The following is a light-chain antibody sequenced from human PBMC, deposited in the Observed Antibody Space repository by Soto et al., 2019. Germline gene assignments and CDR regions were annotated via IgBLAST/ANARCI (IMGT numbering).Light chain of an antibody. V-gene: IGLV2-23*01. CDR3: CSSAGSSTPHYV. CDR2: EGS. J-gene: IGLJ1*01. Sequence: QSVLTQPASVSGSPGQSITISCTGTSSDVGSYNLVSWHQQHPGKAPKLMIYEGSKRPSGVSNRFSGSKSGNTASLTISGLQAEDEADDYCCSSAGSSTPHYVFGTGTRSPS. CDR1: SSDVGSYNL.